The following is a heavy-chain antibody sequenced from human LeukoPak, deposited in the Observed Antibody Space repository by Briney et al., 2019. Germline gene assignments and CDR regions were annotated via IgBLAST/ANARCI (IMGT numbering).Heavy chain of an antibody. CDR3: ARPTYCSVTTCTGAMDV. D-gene: IGHD2-15*01. Sequence: SETLSLTCAVYGESLSHYYWNWIRQSPVKGLEWIGEIDEIGRTNYNLSLKSRATISVDRSKNQFSLKLKSVTAADTAVYYCARPTYCSVTTCTGAMDVWGQGTTVTVSS. CDR2: IDEIGRT. V-gene: IGHV4-34*01. CDR1: GESLSHYY. J-gene: IGHJ6*01.